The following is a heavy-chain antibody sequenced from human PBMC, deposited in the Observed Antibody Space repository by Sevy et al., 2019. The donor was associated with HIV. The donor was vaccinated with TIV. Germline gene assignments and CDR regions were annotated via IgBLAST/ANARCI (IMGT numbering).Heavy chain of an antibody. CDR1: GFTFSTYA. CDR2: ISSDGNNK. D-gene: IGHD3-22*01. CDR3: AKSLYFYDGNGYYLDY. Sequence: GGSLRLSCAASGFTFSTYAMHWVRQAPGKGLEWVAIISSDGNNKFYADSVKGLFTISRDNSKNTLYLQMNSLRAEDTAIYYCAKSLYFYDGNGYYLDYWGQGTLFTVSS. J-gene: IGHJ4*02. V-gene: IGHV3-30*18.